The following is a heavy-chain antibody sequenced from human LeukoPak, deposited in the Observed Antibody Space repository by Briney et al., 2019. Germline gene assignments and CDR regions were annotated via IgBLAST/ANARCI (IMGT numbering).Heavy chain of an antibody. CDR1: GFTVSSNY. Sequence: SGGSLSLSCAASGFTVSSNYMSWVRQAPGKGLEWVSVIYSGGSTYYADSVKGRFTISRDNSKNTLYLQMNSLRAEDTAVCYCAMARGSSWYPALFDYWGQGTLVTVSS. J-gene: IGHJ4*02. CDR3: AMARGSSWYPALFDY. D-gene: IGHD6-13*01. CDR2: IYSGGST. V-gene: IGHV3-53*01.